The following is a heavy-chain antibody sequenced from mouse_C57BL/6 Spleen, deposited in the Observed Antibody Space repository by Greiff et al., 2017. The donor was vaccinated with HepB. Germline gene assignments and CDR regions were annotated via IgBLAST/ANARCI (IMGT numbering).Heavy chain of an antibody. V-gene: IGHV1-64*01. CDR2: IHPNSGST. J-gene: IGHJ4*01. Sequence: QVQLQQPGAELVKPGASVKLSCKASGYTFTSYWMHWVKQRPGQGLEWIGMIHPNSGSTNYNEKFKSKATLTVDKSSSTAYMQLSSLTSEDSAVYYCEIQPVGIITTVVARGDYWGQGTSVTVSS. D-gene: IGHD1-1*01. CDR1: GYTFTSYW. CDR3: EIQPVGIITTVVARGDY.